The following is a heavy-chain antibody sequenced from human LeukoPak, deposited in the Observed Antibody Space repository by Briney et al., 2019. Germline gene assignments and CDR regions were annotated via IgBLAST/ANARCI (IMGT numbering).Heavy chain of an antibody. V-gene: IGHV4-59*08. CDR3: ARHLYYYYMDV. J-gene: IGHJ6*03. Sequence: SETLSLTCTVSGGSISSYYWSWIRQPPGKGLEWIGYIYYSGSTNYNPSLKSRVTISVDTSKNQFSLKLCSVTAADTAVYYCARHLYYYYMDVWGKGTTVTVSS. CDR2: IYYSGST. CDR1: GGSISSYY.